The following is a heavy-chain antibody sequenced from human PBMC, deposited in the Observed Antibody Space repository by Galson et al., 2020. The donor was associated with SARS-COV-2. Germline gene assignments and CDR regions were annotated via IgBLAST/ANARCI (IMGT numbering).Heavy chain of an antibody. CDR2: IYYSGST. Sequence: SETLSLTCTVSGGSISSGGYYWSWIRKHPGKGLEWIGYIYYSGSTYYNPSLKSRVTISVDTSKNQFSLKLSSVTAADTAVYYCARDYFAMASFYGMDVWGQGTKVTVSS. CDR3: ARDYFAMASFYGMDV. V-gene: IGHV4-31*03. D-gene: IGHD2-2*01. CDR1: GGSISSGGYY. J-gene: IGHJ6*02.